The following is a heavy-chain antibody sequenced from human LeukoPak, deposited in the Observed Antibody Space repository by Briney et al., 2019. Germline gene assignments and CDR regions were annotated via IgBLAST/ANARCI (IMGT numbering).Heavy chain of an antibody. Sequence: ASVKVSCKASGYTFTSYGISWVRQAPGQGLEWMGGISAYNGNTNYAQKLQGRVTMTTDTSTSTAYMELRSLRSDDTAVYYCARDLLRRSITMVRGVISKYNWFDPWGQGTLVTVSS. D-gene: IGHD3-10*01. CDR2: ISAYNGNT. CDR3: ARDLLRRSITMVRGVISKYNWFDP. CDR1: GYTFTSYG. J-gene: IGHJ5*02. V-gene: IGHV1-18*01.